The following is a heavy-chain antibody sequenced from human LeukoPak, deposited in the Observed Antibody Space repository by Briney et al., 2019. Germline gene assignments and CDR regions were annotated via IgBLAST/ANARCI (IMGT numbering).Heavy chain of an antibody. J-gene: IGHJ4*02. V-gene: IGHV4-59*01. CDR1: GGSFSGYY. D-gene: IGHD6-19*01. Sequence: SETLSLTCTVSGGSFSGYYWSWIWKPPGKGLEWIGYIYSSGSTNYNPSLKSRVTISVDTSKNQFSLKLSSVTAADTAVYYCARGLASNLGIAVADGEYYFDYWGQGTLVTVSS. CDR2: IYSSGST. CDR3: ARGLASNLGIAVADGEYYFDY.